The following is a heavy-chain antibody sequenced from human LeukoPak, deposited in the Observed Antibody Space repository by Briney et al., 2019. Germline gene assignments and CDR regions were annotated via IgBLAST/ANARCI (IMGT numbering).Heavy chain of an antibody. J-gene: IGHJ5*02. Sequence: ASETLSLTCTVSGGPISSGGYYWIWIPPHPGKGREWIGYIYYSGSAYSNSSLKSRVTISGDTSRTPISLNLNSVTAADTAVYYCANFRTGTILVTWGQGILVTVSS. V-gene: IGHV4-31*03. CDR2: IYYSGSA. CDR3: ANFRTGTILVT. CDR1: GGPISSGGYY. D-gene: IGHD1-7*01.